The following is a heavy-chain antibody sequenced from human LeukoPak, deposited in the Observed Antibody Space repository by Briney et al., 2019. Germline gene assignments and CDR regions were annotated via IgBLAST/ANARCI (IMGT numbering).Heavy chain of an antibody. CDR3: ARDAWRRAFNYGMDV. D-gene: IGHD5-12*01. CDR2: ISWSSDNI. J-gene: IGHJ6*02. V-gene: IGHV3-9*01. CDR1: GFTFDDYA. Sequence: GGSLRLSCAASGFTFDDYAMHWVRQAPGKGLEWVAGISWSSDNIGYADSVKGRFTISRDNAENSLHLQMNSLRTEDTALYFCARDAWRRAFNYGMDVWGQGTTVAVSS.